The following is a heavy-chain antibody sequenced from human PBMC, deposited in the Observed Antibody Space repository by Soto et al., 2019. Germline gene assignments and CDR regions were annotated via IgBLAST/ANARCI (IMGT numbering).Heavy chain of an antibody. Sequence: QRQLQESGSGLVKPSQTLSLTCAVSGGSISSGGYSWSWIRQPPGKGLEWIGYIYHSGSTYYNPSLKRRVTISVDRSKNQFSLKLSSVTAADTAVYYCARGPPEYYGDYYFDYWGQGTLVTVSS. J-gene: IGHJ4*02. CDR1: GGSISSGGYS. D-gene: IGHD4-17*01. CDR2: IYHSGST. V-gene: IGHV4-30-2*01. CDR3: ARGPPEYYGDYYFDY.